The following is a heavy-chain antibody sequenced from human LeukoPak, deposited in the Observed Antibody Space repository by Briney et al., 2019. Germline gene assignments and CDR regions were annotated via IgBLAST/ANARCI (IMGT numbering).Heavy chain of an antibody. Sequence: GESLKISCKASGYRFTTDYIGWVRQMPGKGLEWMGIIYPGDSDTRYSPSFQGQVTISADESISTAYLQWSSLKASDTAMYYCARAASMTTGPWFDYWGQGTLVTVSS. D-gene: IGHD4-17*01. J-gene: IGHJ4*02. CDR3: ARAASMTTGPWFDY. CDR2: IYPGDSDT. V-gene: IGHV5-51*01. CDR1: GYRFTTDY.